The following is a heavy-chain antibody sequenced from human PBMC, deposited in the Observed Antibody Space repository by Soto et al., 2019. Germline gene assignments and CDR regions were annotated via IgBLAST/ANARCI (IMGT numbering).Heavy chain of an antibody. CDR2: LYDLDGT. V-gene: IGHV3-53*01. J-gene: IGHJ3*02. CDR3: ATWHLREHAYDI. D-gene: IGHD3-10*01. Sequence: PGGSLRLSCAAFGFTVSGKKYVAWVRQAPGKGLEWVSALYDLDGTYYADSVKGRFTTSSDSSGTTVYLQMNDLRPDDTAVYSCATWHLREHAYDIWGQGTTVTVSS. CDR1: GFTVSGKKY.